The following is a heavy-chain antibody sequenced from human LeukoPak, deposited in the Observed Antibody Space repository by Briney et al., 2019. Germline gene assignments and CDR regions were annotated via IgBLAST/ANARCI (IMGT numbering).Heavy chain of an antibody. CDR3: ARSGPYDFWSGYPTLYYFDY. CDR2: GNT. J-gene: IGHJ4*02. D-gene: IGHD3-3*01. Sequence: GNTNYAQKLQGRVTMTTDTSTSPAYMELSSLRSEDTAVYYCARSGPYDFWSGYPTLYYFDYWGQGTLVTVSS. V-gene: IGHV1-18*01.